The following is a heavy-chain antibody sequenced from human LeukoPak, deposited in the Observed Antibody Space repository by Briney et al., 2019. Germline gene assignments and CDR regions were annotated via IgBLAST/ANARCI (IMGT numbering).Heavy chain of an antibody. V-gene: IGHV3-30*18. D-gene: IGHD4-17*01. Sequence: GGSLRLSCGASGFSFISYGMHWVRQAPGKGLEWVRVISDDGRSKDYADSVKGRFTISRDNSKDTLYLQMNSLRAEDTAVYYCAKRPSDYGDYVSYFDHWGPGTLVTVSS. CDR2: ISDDGRSK. CDR3: AKRPSDYGDYVSYFDH. J-gene: IGHJ4*02. CDR1: GFSFISYG.